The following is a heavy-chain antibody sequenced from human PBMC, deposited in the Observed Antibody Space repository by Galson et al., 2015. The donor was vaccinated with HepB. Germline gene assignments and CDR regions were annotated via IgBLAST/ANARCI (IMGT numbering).Heavy chain of an antibody. CDR2: ISWNSGSI. V-gene: IGHV3-9*01. CDR1: GFTFDDYA. D-gene: IGHD6-13*01. J-gene: IGHJ3*02. CDR3: AEVTRGIWYGGEGDAFDI. Sequence: SLRLSCAASGFTFDDYAMHWVRQAPGKGLEWVSGISWNSGSIGYADSVKGRFTISRDNAKNSLYLQMNSLRAEDTALYYCAEVTRGIWYGGEGDAFDIWSQGTMVTVSS.